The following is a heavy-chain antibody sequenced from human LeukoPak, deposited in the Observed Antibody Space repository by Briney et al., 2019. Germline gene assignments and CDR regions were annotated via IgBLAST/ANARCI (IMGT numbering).Heavy chain of an antibody. Sequence: ASVKVSRKASGGTFSSYAISWVRQAPGQGLEWMGRIIPILGIANYAQKFQGRVTITADKSTSTAYMELSSLRSEDTAVYYCARELEMASKTFQHWGQGTPVTVSS. J-gene: IGHJ1*01. CDR1: GGTFSSYA. CDR3: ARELEMASKTFQH. V-gene: IGHV1-69*04. CDR2: IIPILGIA. D-gene: IGHD5-24*01.